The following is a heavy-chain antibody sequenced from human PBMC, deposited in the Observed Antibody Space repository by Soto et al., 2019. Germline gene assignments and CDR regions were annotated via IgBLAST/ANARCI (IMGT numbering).Heavy chain of an antibody. J-gene: IGHJ4*02. CDR1: GGTFSSYT. Sequence: QVQLVQSGAEVKKPGSSVKVSCKASGGTFSSYTISWVRQAPGQGLEWMGRIIPILGIANYAQKFQGRVTIPADKSTSTAYMELSSLRSEDTAVYYCATGPTYSSSWAYIDYWGQGTLVTVSS. D-gene: IGHD6-13*01. V-gene: IGHV1-69*02. CDR3: ATGPTYSSSWAYIDY. CDR2: IIPILGIA.